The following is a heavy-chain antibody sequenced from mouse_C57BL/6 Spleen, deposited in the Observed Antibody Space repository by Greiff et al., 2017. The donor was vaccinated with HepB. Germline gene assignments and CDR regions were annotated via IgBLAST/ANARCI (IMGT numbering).Heavy chain of an antibody. Sequence: DVKLVESGGGLVKPGGSLKLSCAASGFTFSSYAMSWVRQTPEKRLEWVATISDGGSYTYYPDNVKGRFTISRDNAKNNLYLQMSHLKSEDTAMYYCARAPYLYYAMDYWGQGTSVTVSS. J-gene: IGHJ4*01. V-gene: IGHV5-4*03. CDR1: GFTFSSYA. CDR3: ARAPYLYYAMDY. CDR2: ISDGGSYT. D-gene: IGHD5-1*01.